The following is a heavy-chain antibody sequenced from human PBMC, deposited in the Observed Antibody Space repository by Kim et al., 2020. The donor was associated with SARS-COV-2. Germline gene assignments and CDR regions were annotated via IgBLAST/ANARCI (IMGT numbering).Heavy chain of an antibody. J-gene: IGHJ4*02. V-gene: IGHV3-23*01. Sequence: GGSLRLSCAGSRFSFTYYTMSWVRQTPGKGLQWVSSISSSGDDIYYADSVKGRFTISRDNSRNTLYLQMNHLRAEDTAIYYCAKDVPVYGVWGSHRRRFDSWGQGTQVIVSS. CDR2: ISSSGDDI. CDR3: AKDVPVYGVWGSHRRRFDS. CDR1: RFSFTYYT. D-gene: IGHD3-16*02.